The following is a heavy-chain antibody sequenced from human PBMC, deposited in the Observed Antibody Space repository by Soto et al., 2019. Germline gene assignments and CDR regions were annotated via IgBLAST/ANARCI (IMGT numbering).Heavy chain of an antibody. CDR2: IIPMLDIT. CDR3: VRDSPIASVFSAHYDIDS. D-gene: IGHD3-22*01. Sequence: QVQLVQSGAEVKKPGSSVKVSCKASGGTFSNHIITWVRQAPGQGLEWMGRIIPMLDITNHAQKFQGRVTITADKSTTTAYMEVSSLRSEDTAVYYCVRDSPIASVFSAHYDIDSWGQGTLVTVSA. J-gene: IGHJ4*02. V-gene: IGHV1-69*08. CDR1: GGTFSNHI.